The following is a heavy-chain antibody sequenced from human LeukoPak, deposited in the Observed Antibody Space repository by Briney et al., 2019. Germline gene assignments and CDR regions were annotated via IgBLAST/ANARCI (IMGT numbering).Heavy chain of an antibody. Sequence: ASVKVSCKASGYTFTSYGISWVRQAPGQGLEWMGWISAYNGNTNYAQKLQGRVTMTTDTSTSTAYMELRSLRSDDTAVYYCASSIRSYCGGDCYSDWGQGTLVTVSS. D-gene: IGHD2-21*02. V-gene: IGHV1-18*01. CDR1: GYTFTSYG. CDR3: ASSIRSYCGGDCYSD. J-gene: IGHJ4*02. CDR2: ISAYNGNT.